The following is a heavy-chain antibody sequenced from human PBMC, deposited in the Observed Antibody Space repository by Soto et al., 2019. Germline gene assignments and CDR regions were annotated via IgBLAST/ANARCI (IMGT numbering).Heavy chain of an antibody. CDR2: IKQDGSEK. Sequence: EVQLVESGGGLVQPGGSLRLSCAASGLTFNKYWMSWVRQAPGKGLEWVANIKQDGSEKYYVDSVKGRFTISRDNAKSSLYLQMKRLRTADTAVYYCARSWYSSSATYYGMDVWGQGTTVSVSS. CDR3: ARSWYSSSATYYGMDV. V-gene: IGHV3-7*01. J-gene: IGHJ6*02. CDR1: GLTFNKYW. D-gene: IGHD6-19*01.